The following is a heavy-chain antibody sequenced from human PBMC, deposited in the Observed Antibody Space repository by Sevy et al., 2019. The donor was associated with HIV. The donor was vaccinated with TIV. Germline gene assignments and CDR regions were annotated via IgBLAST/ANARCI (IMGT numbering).Heavy chain of an antibody. J-gene: IGHJ4*02. CDR3: ARGAGNGCYYFDY. CDR1: GGTFSSYG. V-gene: IGHV1-69*13. Sequence: ASVKVSCKACGGTFSSYGISWVRQAPGQGLEWMGVIIPILSTVNYAQKLQGRVTITADESTKTAYMELSRLRSEDTAVYCGARGAGNGCYYFDYWGQETLVTVSS. CDR2: IIPILSTV. D-gene: IGHD6-19*01.